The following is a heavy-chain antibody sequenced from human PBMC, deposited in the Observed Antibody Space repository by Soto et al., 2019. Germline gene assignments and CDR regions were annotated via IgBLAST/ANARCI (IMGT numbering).Heavy chain of an antibody. CDR2: ISPMFGAA. CDR3: AREVQVHSPAFVY. Sequence: QVQLVQSGAEMKKPGSSVKVSCQSSGGTFNTYAMNWVRQAPGQGPEWMGDISPMFGAANYAPKFQGRVTITAEESTGTAYTQVSSLTSEDTALYFCAREVQVHSPAFVYWGQGTLVTVSS. D-gene: IGHD2-15*01. V-gene: IGHV1-69*01. CDR1: GGTFNTYA. J-gene: IGHJ4*02.